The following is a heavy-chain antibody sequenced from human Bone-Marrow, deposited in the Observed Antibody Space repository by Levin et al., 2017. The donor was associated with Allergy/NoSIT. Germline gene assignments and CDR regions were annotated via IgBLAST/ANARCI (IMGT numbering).Heavy chain of an antibody. J-gene: IGHJ3*02. CDR2: MSPNSGVT. CDR1: GYRFTDNY. CDR3: AGDRAYGDGFDI. V-gene: IGHV1-2*02. D-gene: IGHD4-17*01. Sequence: GASVKVSCKASGYRFTDNYIHWVRQAPGQGLEWMGWMSPNSGVTNYAQKFWGRVSMTRDTSITTAYMELSRLRSDDTAVYYCAGDRAYGDGFDIWGQGTKVTVPS.